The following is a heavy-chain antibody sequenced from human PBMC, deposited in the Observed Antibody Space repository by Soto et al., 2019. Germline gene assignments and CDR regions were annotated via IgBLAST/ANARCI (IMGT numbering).Heavy chain of an antibody. V-gene: IGHV1-46*01. D-gene: IGHD2-2*02. Sequence: ASVKVSCKASGYTFTDYYMHWVRQAPGQGLEWMGIINPSGGSTSYAQKFQGRVTMTRDTSTSTVYMELSSLRSEDTAVYYCARERPTYCSSTSCYTRGDAFDIWGQGTMVTVSS. CDR1: GYTFTDYY. J-gene: IGHJ3*02. CDR2: INPSGGST. CDR3: ARERPTYCSSTSCYTRGDAFDI.